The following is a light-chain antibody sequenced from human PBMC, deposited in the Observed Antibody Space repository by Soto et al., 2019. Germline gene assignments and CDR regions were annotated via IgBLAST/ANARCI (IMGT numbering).Light chain of an antibody. CDR2: AVR. Sequence: QSVLTQPRSVSGSPGQSVTISCTRTSSYIGPYDHVAWYQQHPGKAPKLIIFAVRKRPSGVPDRFSGSKSGNTASLTISGLQAEDEADYYCSSYAGNYIYVFATGTKVTVL. CDR1: SSYIGPYDH. CDR3: SSYAGNYIYV. J-gene: IGLJ1*01. V-gene: IGLV2-11*01.